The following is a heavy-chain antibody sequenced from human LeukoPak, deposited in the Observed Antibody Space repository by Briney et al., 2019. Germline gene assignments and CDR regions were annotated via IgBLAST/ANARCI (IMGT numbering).Heavy chain of an antibody. CDR1: GGSISSYY. J-gene: IGHJ3*02. Sequence: SETLSLTCTVSGGSISSYYWICIRQPAGKGLEWIGRIYTSGSTNYNPSLKSRVTMSVDTSKNQFSLKLSSVTAADTAVYYCAREGGSWNNDAFDIWGQGTMVTVSS. V-gene: IGHV4-4*07. D-gene: IGHD2-15*01. CDR2: IYTSGST. CDR3: AREGGSWNNDAFDI.